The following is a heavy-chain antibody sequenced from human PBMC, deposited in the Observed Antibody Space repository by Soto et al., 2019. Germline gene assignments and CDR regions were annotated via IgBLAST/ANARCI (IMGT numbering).Heavy chain of an antibody. J-gene: IGHJ3*02. V-gene: IGHV4-31*03. CDR2: IYYSGST. D-gene: IGHD3-16*02. CDR1: GGSISSGGYY. Sequence: SETLSLTCTVSGGSISSGGYYWSWIRQHPGKGLEWIGYIYYSGSTYYNPSLKSRVTISVDTSKNQFSLKLSSVTAADTAVYYCWGSYRSNDAFDIWGQGTMVTVSS. CDR3: WGSYRSNDAFDI.